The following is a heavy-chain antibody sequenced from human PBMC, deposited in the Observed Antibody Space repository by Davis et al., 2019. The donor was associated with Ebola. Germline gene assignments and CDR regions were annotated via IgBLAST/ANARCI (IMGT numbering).Heavy chain of an antibody. CDR2: IKQDGSDK. V-gene: IGHV3-7*03. Sequence: GESLKISCAASGFTFSSYWMSWDRQAPGKGLEWVANIKQDGSDKNYVDSVKGRFTISRDNAKNSLYLQMNSLRAEDTAVYYCARDSGWSGVVSWGQGTLVTVSS. CDR3: ARDSGWSGVVS. D-gene: IGHD6-19*01. J-gene: IGHJ5*01. CDR1: GFTFSSYW.